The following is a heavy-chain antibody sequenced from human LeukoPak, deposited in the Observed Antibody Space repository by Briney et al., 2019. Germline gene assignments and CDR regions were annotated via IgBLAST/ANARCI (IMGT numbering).Heavy chain of an antibody. CDR2: IYYGGRT. CDR1: VSPISINRYY. V-gene: IGHV4-39*01. CDR3: ARLEGFYGDSQQFIDN. Sequence: SETLSLNCTVTVSPISINRYYRSCIRQPPQNDLQCTAIIYYGGRTYYNPSLKRRVTIYVDTSKNQFSLKLSSVTAAAMAVYHCARLEGFYGDSQQFIDNWGQGTLVTVSS. D-gene: IGHD4-17*01. J-gene: IGHJ4*02.